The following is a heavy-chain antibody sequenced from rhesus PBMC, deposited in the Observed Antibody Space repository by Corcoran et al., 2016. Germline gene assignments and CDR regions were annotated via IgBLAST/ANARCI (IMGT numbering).Heavy chain of an antibody. CDR2: IYSSGST. D-gene: IGHD1-1-1*01. CDR1: GVSLRSNY. V-gene: IGHV4S11*01. Sequence: QVQLQESGPGLVTPSETLSLTCAVSGVSLRSNYWSWIRQAPGRGLEWIGYIYSSGSTYDNPSLKSRVTLSVDTSKNQFSLKLTSVTAADTAVYYCALRYEVWGPGVLVTVSS. J-gene: IGHJ5-1*01. CDR3: ALRYEV.